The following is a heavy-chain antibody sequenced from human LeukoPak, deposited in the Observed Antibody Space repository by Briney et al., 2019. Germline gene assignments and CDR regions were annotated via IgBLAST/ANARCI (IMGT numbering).Heavy chain of an antibody. J-gene: IGHJ4*02. CDR1: GFTFSNAW. V-gene: IGHV3-53*01. Sequence: GGSLRLSCAASGFTFSNAWMSWVRQAPGKGLEWVSVIYSGGSTYYADSVKGRFTISRDNSKNTLYLQMNSLRAEDTAVYYCAREGRVGAIDYWGQGTLVTVSS. CDR2: IYSGGST. D-gene: IGHD1-26*01. CDR3: AREGRVGAIDY.